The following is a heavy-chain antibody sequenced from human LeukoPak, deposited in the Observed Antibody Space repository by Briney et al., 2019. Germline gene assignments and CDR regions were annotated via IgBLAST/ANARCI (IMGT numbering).Heavy chain of an antibody. Sequence: PGGSLRLSCAASGFTFSDYYMSWIRQAPGKGLEWVSYISSSSSYTNYADSVKGRFTISRDNAKNSLYLQMNSLRAGDTAVYYCAREGNDILTGYPDYFDYWGQGTLVTVSS. V-gene: IGHV3-11*06. CDR2: ISSSSSYT. D-gene: IGHD3-9*01. CDR1: GFTFSDYY. J-gene: IGHJ4*02. CDR3: AREGNDILTGYPDYFDY.